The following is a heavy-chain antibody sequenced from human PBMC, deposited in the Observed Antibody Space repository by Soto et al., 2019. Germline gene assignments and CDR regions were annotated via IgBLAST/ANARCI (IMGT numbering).Heavy chain of an antibody. Sequence: GGSLRLSCAASGLTVSNNYMNWVRQAPGKGLEWVSVIYSGGNTYYADSVKGRFTISRDNSKNTLYFQMNSLRVEDTAVYYCARGIFNWGQGALVTAPQ. CDR2: IYSGGNT. CDR1: GLTVSNNY. J-gene: IGHJ4*02. V-gene: IGHV3-53*01. CDR3: ARGIFN.